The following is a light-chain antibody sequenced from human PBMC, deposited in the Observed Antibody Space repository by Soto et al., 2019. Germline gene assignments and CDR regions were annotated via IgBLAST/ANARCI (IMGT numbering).Light chain of an antibody. CDR1: SGSVSTSYY. Sequence: QAVVTQEPSFSVSPGGTVTLTRGLSSGSVSTSYYPSWYQQTPGQAPRTLMYSTNTRSSGVPDRFSGSILGNKAALTITGAQADDESDYYCVLYMGSGIWVFGGGTKLTVL. V-gene: IGLV8-61*01. CDR2: STN. CDR3: VLYMGSGIWV. J-gene: IGLJ3*02.